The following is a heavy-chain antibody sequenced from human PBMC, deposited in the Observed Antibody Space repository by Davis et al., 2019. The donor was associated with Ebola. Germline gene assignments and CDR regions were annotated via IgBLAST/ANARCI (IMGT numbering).Heavy chain of an antibody. CDR1: GGSISGYY. V-gene: IGHV4-59*12. CDR2: IHYSGNT. CDR3: ARKGYYYGSGTRGWFDP. J-gene: IGHJ5*02. Sequence: PSETLSLTCTVSGGSISGYYWSWIRQPPGKGLEWIGYIHYSGNTNYNPSLKSRVTISVDTSKNQFSLKLSSVTAADTAVYYCARKGYYYGSGTRGWFDPWGQGTLVTVSS. D-gene: IGHD3-10*01.